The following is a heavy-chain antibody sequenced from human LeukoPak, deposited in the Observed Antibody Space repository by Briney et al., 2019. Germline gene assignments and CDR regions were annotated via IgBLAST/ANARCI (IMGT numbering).Heavy chain of an antibody. V-gene: IGHV4-39*01. Sequence: SETLSLTCTVSGGSISNTNYYWAWIRQPPGKGLEWIGSIYYSGSTYYNPSLKSRVTISVDTSKNQFSLKLSSVTAADTAVYYCARRVVVTAIGWYFDLWGRGTLVTVSS. J-gene: IGHJ2*01. D-gene: IGHD2-21*02. CDR2: IYYSGST. CDR3: ARRVVVTAIGWYFDL. CDR1: GGSISNTNYY.